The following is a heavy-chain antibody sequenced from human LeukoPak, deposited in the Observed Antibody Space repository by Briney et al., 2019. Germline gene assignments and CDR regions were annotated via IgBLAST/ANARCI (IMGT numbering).Heavy chain of an antibody. CDR2: INHSGST. CDR1: GGSFSGYY. J-gene: IGHJ5*02. CDR3: ARKRITIFGVLYWFDP. V-gene: IGHV4-34*01. D-gene: IGHD3-3*01. Sequence: PSXTLSLTCAVYGGSFSGYYWSWIRQPPGKGLEWIGEINHSGSTNYNPSLKSRVTISVDTSKNQFSLKLSSVTAADTAVYYCARKRITIFGVLYWFDPWGQGTLVTVSS.